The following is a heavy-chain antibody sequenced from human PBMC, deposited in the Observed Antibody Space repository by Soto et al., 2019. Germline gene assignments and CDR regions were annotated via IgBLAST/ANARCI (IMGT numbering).Heavy chain of an antibody. CDR1: GFTFSSYA. CDR3: AKGDAYITIFGVVIGQLDY. D-gene: IGHD3-3*01. CDR2: ISGSGGST. J-gene: IGHJ4*02. Sequence: GGSLRLSCAASGFTFSSYAMSWVRQAPGKGLEWVSAISGSGGSTYYADSVKGRFTISRDNSKNTLYLQMNSLRAEDTALYYCAKGDAYITIFGVVIGQLDYWGQGTLVTVSS. V-gene: IGHV3-23*01.